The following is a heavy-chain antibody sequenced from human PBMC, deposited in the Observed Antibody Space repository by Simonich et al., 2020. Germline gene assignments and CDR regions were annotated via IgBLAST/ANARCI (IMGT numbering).Heavy chain of an antibody. J-gene: IGHJ4*02. Sequence: EVQLVESGGGLVKPGGSLRLSCAASGFTFSSYSMNWVRQAPGKGREWVSSISSSISYIYYADSVKGRFTISRDNAKNSLYLQMNSLRAEDTAVYYCARDVDTAMVFDYWGQGTLVTVSS. D-gene: IGHD5-18*01. CDR1: GFTFSSYS. V-gene: IGHV3-21*01. CDR2: ISSSISYI. CDR3: ARDVDTAMVFDY.